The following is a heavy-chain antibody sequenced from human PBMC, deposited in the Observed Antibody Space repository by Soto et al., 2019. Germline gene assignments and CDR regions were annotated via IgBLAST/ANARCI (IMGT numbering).Heavy chain of an antibody. J-gene: IGHJ4*02. D-gene: IGHD6-19*01. Sequence: EVQLLESGGGLVQPGGSLRLSCAASGFTFSSYAMSWVRQAPGKGLEWVSAISGSGGSTYYADYVKGRFTISRDNSKNTLYLQMNSLRAEDTAVYYGAKDLRGSGWEYYFDYWGQGTLVTVSS. CDR1: GFTFSSYA. CDR2: ISGSGGST. V-gene: IGHV3-23*01. CDR3: AKDLRGSGWEYYFDY.